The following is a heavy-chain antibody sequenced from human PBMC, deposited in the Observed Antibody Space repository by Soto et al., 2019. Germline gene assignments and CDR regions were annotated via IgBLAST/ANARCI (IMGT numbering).Heavy chain of an antibody. D-gene: IGHD1-1*01. CDR2: ISSGGSDT. J-gene: IGHJ6*02. V-gene: IGHV3-11*01. CDR1: GFTFSDFY. CDR3: ARPNGVSTYYYYGMDL. Sequence: QVQLVESGGGLVKPGGSLRLSCAASGFTFSDFYMSWIRQAPGKGLEWVSYISSGGSDTYYADSVKGRFTISRDHAKNSLFLQMNSLRAEDTAVYYCARPNGVSTYYYYGMDLWGQGTTVTVSS.